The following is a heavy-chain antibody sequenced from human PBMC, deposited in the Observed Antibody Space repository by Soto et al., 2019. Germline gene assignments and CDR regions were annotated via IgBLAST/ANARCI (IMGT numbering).Heavy chain of an antibody. D-gene: IGHD2-15*01. Sequence: GGSLRLSCAASGFTFSSYWMSWVRQAPGKGLEWVANIKQDGSEKYYVDSVKGRFTISRDNAKNSLYLQMNSLRAEDTAVYYCAKANRYCSGANCFTFDFWGLGTLVTVSS. V-gene: IGHV3-7*01. CDR1: GFTFSSYW. J-gene: IGHJ4*02. CDR2: IKQDGSEK. CDR3: AKANRYCSGANCFTFDF.